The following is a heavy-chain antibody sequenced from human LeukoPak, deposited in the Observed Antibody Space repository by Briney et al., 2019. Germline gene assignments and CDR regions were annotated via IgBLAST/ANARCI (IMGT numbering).Heavy chain of an antibody. V-gene: IGHV3-30*03. CDR2: ISYDVGKK. Sequence: PGGSLRLSCAASGFTFSSYGMHWVRQAPGKGLEWVAVISYDVGKKYYADSVKGRFTISRDNSKNTLYLQMNSLRPEDTAVYYCARGQRAHVEWSYYMDVWGKGTTVTVSS. J-gene: IGHJ6*03. CDR1: GFTFSSYG. D-gene: IGHD3-3*01. CDR3: ARGQRAHVEWSYYMDV.